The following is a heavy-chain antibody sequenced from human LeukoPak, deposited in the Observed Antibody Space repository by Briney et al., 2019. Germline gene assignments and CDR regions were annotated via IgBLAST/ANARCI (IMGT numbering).Heavy chain of an antibody. CDR1: GFTFSSYW. CDR2: IYSGGST. D-gene: IGHD3-10*01. V-gene: IGHV3-53*01. J-gene: IGHJ6*02. CDR3: ASREYYYGSGSPMDV. Sequence: GGSLRLSCAASGFTFSSYWMSWVRQAPGKGLEWVSVIYSGGSTYYADSVKGRFTISRDNSKNTLHLQMNSLRAEDTAVYYCASREYYYGSGSPMDVWGQGTTVTVSS.